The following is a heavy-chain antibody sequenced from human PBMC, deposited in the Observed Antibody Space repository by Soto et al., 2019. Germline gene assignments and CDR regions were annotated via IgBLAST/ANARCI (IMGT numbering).Heavy chain of an antibody. V-gene: IGHV1-69*12. D-gene: IGHD3-16*01. CDR3: ARHLGGNHYYYGMDV. J-gene: IGHJ6*02. Sequence: QVQLVQSGAEVKKPGSSVKVSCKASGGTFSSYAISWVRQAPGQGLEWMGGIIPIFGTADYAQKFQGRVTITADETTSTAYMDLSSLRSEDTAVYYCARHLGGNHYYYGMDVWGQGTTVTVSS. CDR1: GGTFSSYA. CDR2: IIPIFGTA.